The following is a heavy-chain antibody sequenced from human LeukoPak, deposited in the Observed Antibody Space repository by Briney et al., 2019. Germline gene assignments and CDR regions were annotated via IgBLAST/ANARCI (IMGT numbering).Heavy chain of an antibody. CDR1: GLTFSIYG. V-gene: IGHV3-23*01. D-gene: IGHD6-13*01. CDR2: MSGSGGST. CDR3: GRAGGQLLHGFGYFEY. J-gene: IGHJ4*02. Sequence: GGSLRLSCAASGLTFSIYGMSWVRQAPGRGLEWVSAMSGSGGSTYYVDSVKGRFTISRDNSKNTLYLQMNSLRAEDTAVYYCGRAGGQLLHGFGYFEYWGQGTLVTVSS.